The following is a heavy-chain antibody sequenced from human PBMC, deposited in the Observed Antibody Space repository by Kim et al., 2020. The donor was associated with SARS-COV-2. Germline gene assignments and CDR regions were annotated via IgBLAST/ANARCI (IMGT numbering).Heavy chain of an antibody. CDR3: ARGDSGP. Sequence: DATNTFYSDSVKGRFTIARDNAENTLYLQMTSLRVEDTAVYYCARGDSGPWGQGTLVTVAS. CDR2: DATNT. J-gene: IGHJ5*02. D-gene: IGHD1-26*01. V-gene: IGHV3-74*01.